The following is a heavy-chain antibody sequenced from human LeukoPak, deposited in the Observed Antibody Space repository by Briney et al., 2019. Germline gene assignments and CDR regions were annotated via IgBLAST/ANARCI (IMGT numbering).Heavy chain of an antibody. J-gene: IGHJ4*02. V-gene: IGHV3-49*04. Sequence: GGSLRLSCSVSGFTFGDYAMSWVRQAPGKGLEWVGLIRSKTYGGTADYAAAVKGRFTISRDDSKNIAYLQMNSLKTEDTAVYFCTRYGDNGNYLEYWGRGTLVTVSS. CDR2: IRSKTYGGTA. CDR3: TRYGDNGNYLEY. D-gene: IGHD4-17*01. CDR1: GFTFGDYA.